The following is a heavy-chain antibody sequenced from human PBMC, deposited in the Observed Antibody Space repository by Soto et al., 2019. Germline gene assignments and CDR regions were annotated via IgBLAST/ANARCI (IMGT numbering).Heavy chain of an antibody. V-gene: IGHV5-51*01. J-gene: IGHJ4*02. CDR3: AIKDSSGSSSPFDY. Sequence: PGESLKICCKGSGYSFTSYWIGWLRRMPGKGLEWMGIIYPGDSDTRYSPSFQGHVTISADKSISTAYLQWSSLKASDTAMYYCAIKDSSGSSSPFDYWGQGTLVTVSS. CDR2: IYPGDSDT. D-gene: IGHD3-22*01. CDR1: GYSFTSYW.